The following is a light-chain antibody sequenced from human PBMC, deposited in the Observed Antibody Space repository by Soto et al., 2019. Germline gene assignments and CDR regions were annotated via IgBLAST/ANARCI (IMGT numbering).Light chain of an antibody. CDR2: EVN. Sequence: QSALTQPPSASGSPGQSVAISCTGTTSDIGGYDYVSWYQQHPGKAPKLMIYEVNKRPSGVPDRFSGSKSGNTASLTVSGLQYEVEVDYPCSSHGGNSPYVFGTGTKLTVL. CDR1: TSDIGGYDY. CDR3: SSHGGNSPYV. J-gene: IGLJ1*01. V-gene: IGLV2-8*01.